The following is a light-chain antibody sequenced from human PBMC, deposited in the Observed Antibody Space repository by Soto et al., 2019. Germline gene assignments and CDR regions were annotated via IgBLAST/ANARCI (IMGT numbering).Light chain of an antibody. CDR2: DVS. Sequence: QSALTQPASVSGSPGQSITISCTGTSSDVGGYNYVSWYQQHPSKAPKLIIYDVSNRPSGVSNRFSGSKSGNTASLTISGLQAEDEADYYCSSYTTRITVVFGGGTQLTVL. CDR3: SSYTTRITVV. CDR1: SSDVGGYNY. V-gene: IGLV2-14*01. J-gene: IGLJ3*02.